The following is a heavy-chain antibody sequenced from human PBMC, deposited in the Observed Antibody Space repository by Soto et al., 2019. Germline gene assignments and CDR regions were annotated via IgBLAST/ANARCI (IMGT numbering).Heavy chain of an antibody. CDR1: GGSISSDY. CDR3: ARGSAAIMVD. D-gene: IGHD2-2*01. J-gene: IGHJ4*02. Sequence: QVQLQESGPGLLKPSETLSLTCTVSGGSISSDYWSWIRQPPGKGLEWIGYIYYSWSTNYNPSLKSRVTISVDTSKNQFSLKLSSVTAADTAVYYCARGSAAIMVDWGQGTLVTVSS. CDR2: IYYSWST. V-gene: IGHV4-59*01.